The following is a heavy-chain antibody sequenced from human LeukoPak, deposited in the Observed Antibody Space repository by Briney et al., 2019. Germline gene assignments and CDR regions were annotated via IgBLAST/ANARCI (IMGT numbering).Heavy chain of an antibody. CDR2: IKGDGSST. D-gene: IGHD1-26*01. CDR3: ARDLYFSGSLLL. J-gene: IGHJ4*02. V-gene: IGHV3-74*01. CDR1: GFTFSNYW. Sequence: PGGSLRLSCVTSGFTFSNYWMHWVRQVPGKGLVWVSRIKGDGSSTRNADSVKGRFTISRDNAKNTLYLQMNSLRAEDTAVYYCARDLYFSGSLLLWGQGTLVTVSS.